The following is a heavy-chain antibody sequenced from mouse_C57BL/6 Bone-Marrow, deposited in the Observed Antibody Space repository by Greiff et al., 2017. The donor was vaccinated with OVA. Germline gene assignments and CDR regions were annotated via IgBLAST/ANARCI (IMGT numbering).Heavy chain of an antibody. CDR3: TTYVVTTEGWFAY. Sequence: EVQLQQSGAELVRPGASVKLSCTASGFTITDYYMHWVKQRPEQGLEWIGWIDPENGDTAYASKFQGKATITADKSTNTVYLQLSSLTSEDTAVYYCTTYVVTTEGWFAYWGQGTLVTVSA. J-gene: IGHJ3*01. CDR2: IDPENGDT. CDR1: GFTITDYY. V-gene: IGHV14-4*01. D-gene: IGHD2-2*01.